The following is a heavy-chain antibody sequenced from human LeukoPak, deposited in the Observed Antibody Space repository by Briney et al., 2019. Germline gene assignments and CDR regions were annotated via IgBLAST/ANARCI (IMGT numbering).Heavy chain of an antibody. V-gene: IGHV4-4*02. CDR3: ARDIGTTVTTQGENWFDP. D-gene: IGHD4-17*01. J-gene: IGHJ5*02. Sequence: SGTLSLTRAVSGGSISSSNWWSWVRQPPGKGLEWIGEIYHSGSTNYNPSLKSRVTISVDKSKNPFSLKLSSVTAADTAVYYCARDIGTTVTTQGENWFDPWGQGTLVTVSS. CDR1: GGSISSSNW. CDR2: IYHSGST.